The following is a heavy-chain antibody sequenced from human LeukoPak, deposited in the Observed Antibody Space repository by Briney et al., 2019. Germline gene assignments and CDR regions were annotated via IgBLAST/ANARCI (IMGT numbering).Heavy chain of an antibody. V-gene: IGHV1-3*01. CDR3: ARAGRPMIGGVTPLEHFDS. J-gene: IGHJ4*02. CDR2: INAGVGNT. Sequence: ASVKVSCKASRYTLSSYAIHWVRQAPGQGLEWMGWINAGVGNTKYSEKFQDRVTVTRDTPATTAYMELSSLRAEDTAVYYCARAGRPMIGGVTPLEHFDSWGQGTLVTVSS. CDR1: RYTLSSYA. D-gene: IGHD3-10*01.